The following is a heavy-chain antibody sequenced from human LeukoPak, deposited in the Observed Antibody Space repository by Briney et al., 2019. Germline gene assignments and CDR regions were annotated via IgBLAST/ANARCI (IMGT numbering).Heavy chain of an antibody. V-gene: IGHV3-7*04. CDR2: MNPDGSQK. J-gene: IGHJ4*02. CDR1: GFTFSNSY. D-gene: IGHD1-26*01. CDR3: ARATRWSFDS. Sequence: PGGSLRLSCGASGFTFSNSYLGWVRQTPGRGLEWVAYMNPDGSQKFYVASMEGRFTISRDNAQSSLYLQMDSLRGEDSARYYCARATRWSFDSWGLGSLVTVSS.